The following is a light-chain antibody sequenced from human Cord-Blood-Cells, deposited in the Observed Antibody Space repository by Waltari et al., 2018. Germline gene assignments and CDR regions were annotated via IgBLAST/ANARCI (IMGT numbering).Light chain of an antibody. V-gene: IGKV3-20*01. CDR1: QSVSSSY. Sequence: EIVLTQSPGTLSLSPGERATLSCRASQSVSSSYLAWYQQKPGQAPRLLIYGASSMATGIPDRFSGSGSGTDFTLTISILEPEDFAVYYCQQYGSSPWTFGQGTKVEIK. CDR2: GAS. CDR3: QQYGSSPWT. J-gene: IGKJ1*01.